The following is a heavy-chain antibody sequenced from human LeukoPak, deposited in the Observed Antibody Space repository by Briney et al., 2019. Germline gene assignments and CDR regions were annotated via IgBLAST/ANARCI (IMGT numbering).Heavy chain of an antibody. D-gene: IGHD1-14*01. CDR1: GGSFSGYY. J-gene: IGHJ6*02. Sequence: ETLSLTCAVYGGSFSGYYWSWVRQAPGKGLEWVSVIYSGGSTYYADSVKGRFTISRDNSKNTLYLQMNSLRAEDTAVYYCARDRKIRKYYGMDVWGQGTTVTVSS. V-gene: IGHV3-66*01. CDR2: IYSGGST. CDR3: ARDRKIRKYYGMDV.